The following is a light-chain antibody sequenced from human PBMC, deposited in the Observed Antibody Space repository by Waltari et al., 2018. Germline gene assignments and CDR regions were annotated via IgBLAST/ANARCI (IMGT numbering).Light chain of an antibody. CDR3: QAWDRSLAV. J-gene: IGLJ1*01. V-gene: IGLV3-1*01. CDR2: QDS. Sequence: SYELTQPPSVSVSPGQTATITCSGDKLRDKSACWYQQRPGKSPVVVIYQDSTRPSGIPERFSGSTSGNTATLTISGTQAMDEADYYCQAWDRSLAVFGPGTKVSVL. CDR1: KLRDKS.